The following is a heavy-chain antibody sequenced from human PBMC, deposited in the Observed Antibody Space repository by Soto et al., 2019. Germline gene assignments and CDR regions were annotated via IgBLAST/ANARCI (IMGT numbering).Heavy chain of an antibody. CDR1: GYTFTNYW. CDR2: VFPCDSES. CDR3: ARRKLHCGGGSCSGTNDLDY. D-gene: IGHD2-15*01. J-gene: IGHJ4*02. Sequence: GGSLKISCQGPGYTFTNYWVALVRQMPGKGLEGMGSVFPCDSESRYSPSCQGQAPLSPDQSTSTAFLKWHSLRASDTAVYYCARRKLHCGGGSCSGTNDLDYWGQGTTVTVSS. V-gene: IGHV5-51*01.